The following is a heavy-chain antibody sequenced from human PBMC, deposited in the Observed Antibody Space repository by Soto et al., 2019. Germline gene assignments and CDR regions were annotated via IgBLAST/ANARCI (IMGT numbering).Heavy chain of an antibody. Sequence: ASVKVSCKASGYTFTSYGISWVRRAPGQGLEWMGWISAYNGNTNYAQKLQDRVTMTTDTSTSTTYMELRSLRSDDTAVYYCARDGYCSSTSCYEVRSYYYYGMDVWGQGTTVTVSS. V-gene: IGHV1-18*01. CDR1: GYTFTSYG. CDR2: ISAYNGNT. CDR3: ARDGYCSSTSCYEVRSYYYYGMDV. D-gene: IGHD2-2*03. J-gene: IGHJ6*02.